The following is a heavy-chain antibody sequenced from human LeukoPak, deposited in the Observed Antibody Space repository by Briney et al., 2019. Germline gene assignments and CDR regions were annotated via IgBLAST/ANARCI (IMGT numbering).Heavy chain of an antibody. J-gene: IGHJ6*02. CDR2: IYYSGST. V-gene: IGHV4-31*03. D-gene: IGHD2-2*01. CDR1: GGSISSGGYY. Sequence: SQTLSLTCTVSGGSISSGGYYWSWIRQHPGKGLEWIGYIYYSGSTYYNPSLKSRVTISVDTSKNQFSLKLSSVTAADTAVYYRARDRSRLVPAAISAADYYYGMDVWGQGTTVTVSS. CDR3: ARDRSRLVPAAISAADYYYGMDV.